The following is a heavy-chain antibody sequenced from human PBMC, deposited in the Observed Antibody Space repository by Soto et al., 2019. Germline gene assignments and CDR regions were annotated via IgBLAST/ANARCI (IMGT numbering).Heavy chain of an antibody. Sequence: PSETLSLTCTVSGGSISSGGYYWSWIRQHPGKGLEWIGYIYYSGSTYYNPSPKSRVTISVDTSKNQFSLKLSSVTAADTAVYYCARVRIAVARGPYYFDYWGQGTLVTVSS. CDR1: GGSISSGGYY. D-gene: IGHD6-19*01. V-gene: IGHV4-31*03. CDR2: IYYSGST. CDR3: ARVRIAVARGPYYFDY. J-gene: IGHJ4*02.